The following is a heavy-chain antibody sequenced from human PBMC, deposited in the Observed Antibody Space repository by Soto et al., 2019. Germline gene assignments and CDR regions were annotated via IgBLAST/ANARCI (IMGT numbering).Heavy chain of an antibody. J-gene: IGHJ6*02. D-gene: IGHD2-8*01. CDR3: AKDIVLMVGWYYGMDV. Sequence: SVKVSCKASGGTFSSYAISWVRQAPGQGLEWMGGIIPIFGTANYAQKFQGRVTITADKSTSTAYMELSSLRAEDTAVYYCAKDIVLMVGWYYGMDVWGQGTTVTVSS. V-gene: IGHV1-69*06. CDR1: GGTFSSYA. CDR2: IIPIFGTA.